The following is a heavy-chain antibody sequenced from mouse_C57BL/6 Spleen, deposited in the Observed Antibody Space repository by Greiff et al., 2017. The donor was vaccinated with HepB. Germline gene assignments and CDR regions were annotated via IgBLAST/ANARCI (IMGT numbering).Heavy chain of an antibody. V-gene: IGHV1-82*01. CDR3: ARERVRSAMDY. CDR2: IYPGDGDT. Sequence: QVQLQQSGPELVKPGASVKISCKASGYAFRSSWMNWVKQRPGKGLEWIGRIYPGDGDTNYNGKFKGKATLTADKSSSTAYMQLSSLTSEDSAVYFCARERVRSAMDYWGQGTSVTVSS. CDR1: GYAFRSSW. J-gene: IGHJ4*01. D-gene: IGHD5-1*01.